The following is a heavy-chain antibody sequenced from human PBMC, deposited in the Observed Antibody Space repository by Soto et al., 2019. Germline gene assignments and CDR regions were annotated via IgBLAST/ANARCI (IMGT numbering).Heavy chain of an antibody. Sequence: QVQLVQSGAEVKKPGASVKVSCKASGYTFTSYGINWVRQAPGQGLEWMGWISTYNGNTNYAQKFQGRVTVTTDTYTTTAYMELRSLRSDDTAIYYCAIGFTSCSGGSCPDYWGQGTLVTVSS. CDR3: AIGFTSCSGGSCPDY. V-gene: IGHV1-18*01. D-gene: IGHD2-15*01. J-gene: IGHJ4*02. CDR1: GYTFTSYG. CDR2: ISTYNGNT.